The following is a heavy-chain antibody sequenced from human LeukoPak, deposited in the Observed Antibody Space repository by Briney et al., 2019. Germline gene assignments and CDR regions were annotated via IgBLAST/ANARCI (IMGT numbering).Heavy chain of an antibody. CDR1: EYTFTGYY. Sequence: GASVKVSCKASEYTFTGYYMHWVRQAPGQGLEWMGWINPNSGGTNYAQKFQGRVTMTRDTSISTAYMELSRLRSDDTAVYYCARSLSGIRTYYDYVWGSYRYDAFDIWGQGTMVTVSS. CDR2: INPNSGGT. J-gene: IGHJ3*02. CDR3: ARSLSGIRTYYDYVWGSYRYDAFDI. V-gene: IGHV1-2*02. D-gene: IGHD3-16*02.